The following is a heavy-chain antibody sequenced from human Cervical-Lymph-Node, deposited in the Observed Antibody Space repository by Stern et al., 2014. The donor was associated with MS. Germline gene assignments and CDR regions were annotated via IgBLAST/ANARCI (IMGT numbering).Heavy chain of an antibody. CDR1: GGSISSYY. D-gene: IGHD6-13*01. CDR2: IYYSGST. V-gene: IGHV4-59*01. CDR3: ARGYSGSWYWIDS. J-gene: IGHJ5*01. Sequence: QVQLQESGPGLVKPSETLSLTCNVSGGSISSYYWSWIRQPPGKGLEWIGYIYYSGSTNYNPSLKSRVSISVDTSKNQFSLKLSSVTAADTAVYFCARGYSGSWYWIDSWGQGTQVTVSS.